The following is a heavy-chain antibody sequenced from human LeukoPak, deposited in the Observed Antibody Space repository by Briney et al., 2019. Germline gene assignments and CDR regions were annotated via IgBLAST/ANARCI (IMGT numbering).Heavy chain of an antibody. V-gene: IGHV1-2*02. CDR1: GYTFTGYY. Sequence: ASVKVSCKASGYTFTGYYMHWVRQAPGQGLEWMGWINPNSGGTNYAQKFQGRATMTRDTSISTAYMELSRLRSDDTAVYYCARVFFASMTVDYWGQGTLVTVSS. CDR3: ARVFFASMTVDY. D-gene: IGHD2-21*02. CDR2: INPNSGGT. J-gene: IGHJ4*02.